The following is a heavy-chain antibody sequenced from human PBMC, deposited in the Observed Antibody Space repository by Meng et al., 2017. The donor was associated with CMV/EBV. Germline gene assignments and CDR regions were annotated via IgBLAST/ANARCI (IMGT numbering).Heavy chain of an antibody. CDR2: IRSKAYGGPT. Sequence: GESLKISCTASGFTFGDYSMSWVRQAPGKGLEWVGFIRSKAYGGPTEYAASVKGRFSIARDESKSIPYLQMNSLKTEDTAVYYCTRGYDFWSGYFADHAFDIWGQGTMVTVSS. CDR1: GFTFGDYS. D-gene: IGHD3-3*01. V-gene: IGHV3-49*04. J-gene: IGHJ3*02. CDR3: TRGYDFWSGYFADHAFDI.